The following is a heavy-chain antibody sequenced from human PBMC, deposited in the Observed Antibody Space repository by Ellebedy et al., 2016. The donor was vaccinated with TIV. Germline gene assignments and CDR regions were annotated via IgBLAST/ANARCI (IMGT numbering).Heavy chain of an antibody. V-gene: IGHV3-73*01. Sequence: GESLKISCAASGFTFSVSAMHWVRQASGKGLEWVGRIRSKAKGYGAAYAASVKTRFTISRDDSKNMAYLQMNSLKREDSAVYYCAGRLAKGSTHFEYWGQGTLVTVS. CDR3: AGRLAKGSTHFEY. J-gene: IGHJ4*02. D-gene: IGHD2/OR15-2a*01. CDR1: GFTFSVSA. CDR2: IRSKAKGYGA.